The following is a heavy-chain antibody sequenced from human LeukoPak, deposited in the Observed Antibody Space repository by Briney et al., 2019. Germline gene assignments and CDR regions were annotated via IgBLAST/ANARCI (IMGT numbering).Heavy chain of an antibody. D-gene: IGHD5-24*01. CDR2: CCPSGNP. CDR3: ARDDGGSDGGGFYFDH. CDR1: GDSISSYS. Sequence: SETLSLTCIVSGDSISSYSWSWIRQPAGKGLEWIGRCCPSGNPNYNPSLQSRVSMSVDASKRQFSLKLNSVTAADTVVYYCARDDGGSDGGGFYFDHWGQGTLVAVSS. J-gene: IGHJ4*02. V-gene: IGHV4-4*07.